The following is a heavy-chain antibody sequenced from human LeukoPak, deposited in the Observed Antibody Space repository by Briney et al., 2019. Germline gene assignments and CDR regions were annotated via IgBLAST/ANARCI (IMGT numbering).Heavy chain of an antibody. CDR3: ARLKVGTTHPDY. J-gene: IGHJ4*02. CDR1: DDSISRSSYY. V-gene: IGHV4-39*01. CDR2: FYYSGFT. D-gene: IGHD1-26*01. Sequence: PSETLSLTCSVSDDSISRSSYYGGWIRQPPGKGLEWIGTFYYSGFTYYNPSLKNRVTISVDTSKNQFSLKLSSVTDEDTAVYYCARLKVGTTHPDYWGQGTLVTVSS.